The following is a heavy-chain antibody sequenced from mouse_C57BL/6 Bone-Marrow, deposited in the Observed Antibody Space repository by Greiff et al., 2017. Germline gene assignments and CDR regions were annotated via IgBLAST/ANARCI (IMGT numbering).Heavy chain of an antibody. CDR2: ISYDGSN. Sequence: EVQLQQSGPGLVKPSQSLSLTCSVTGYSITSGYYWNWIRQFPGNKLEWMGYISYDGSNNYNPSLKNRISITRDTSKNQFFLKLNSVTTEDTATYYCASSSPPYYAMDYWGQGTSVTVSS. V-gene: IGHV3-6*01. CDR1: GYSITSGYY. J-gene: IGHJ4*01. CDR3: ASSSPPYYAMDY. D-gene: IGHD1-1*01.